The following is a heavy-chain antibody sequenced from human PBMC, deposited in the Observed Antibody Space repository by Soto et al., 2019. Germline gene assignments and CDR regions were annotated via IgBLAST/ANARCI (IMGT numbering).Heavy chain of an antibody. D-gene: IGHD6-19*01. CDR1: GFTFSSYW. CDR2: INSDGSDT. Sequence: GGSLILSCAASGFTFSSYWMHWVRQAPGKGLVWVSRINSDGSDTSYADSVKGRFTISRDNAKNTLYLQMNSLRAEDTAVYYCARDRGWSLFDYWGQGTLVTVSS. CDR3: ARDRGWSLFDY. J-gene: IGHJ4*02. V-gene: IGHV3-74*01.